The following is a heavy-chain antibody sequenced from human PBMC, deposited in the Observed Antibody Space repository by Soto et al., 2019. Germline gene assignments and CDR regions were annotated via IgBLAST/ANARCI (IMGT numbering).Heavy chain of an antibody. D-gene: IGHD2-21*01. CDR1: GFTFSSYW. CDR2: INSDGSST. V-gene: IGHV3-74*01. J-gene: IGHJ5*02. Sequence: GSLRLSCAASGFTFSSYWMHWVRQAPGEGLVWVSRINSDGSSTSYADSVKGRFTISRDNAKNTLYLQMNSLRAEDTAVYYCARDHVVSRNWFDPWGQGTLVTVSS. CDR3: ARDHVVSRNWFDP.